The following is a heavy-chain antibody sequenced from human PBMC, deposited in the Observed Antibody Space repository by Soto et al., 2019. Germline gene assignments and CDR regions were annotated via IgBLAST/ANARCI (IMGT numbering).Heavy chain of an antibody. J-gene: IGHJ6*02. CDR1: GGSISSGGYY. Sequence: SETLSLTCTVSGGSISSGGYYWSWSRQHPGKGLEWIGYIYYSGSTYYNPSLKSRVTISVDTSKNQFSLKLSSVTAADTAVYYCARVSAAPHYYYGMDVWGQGTTVTVSS. CDR2: IYYSGST. CDR3: ARVSAAPHYYYGMDV. D-gene: IGHD2-15*01. V-gene: IGHV4-31*03.